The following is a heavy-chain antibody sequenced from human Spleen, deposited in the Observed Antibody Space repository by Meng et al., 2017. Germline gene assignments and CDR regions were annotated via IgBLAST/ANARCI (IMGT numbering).Heavy chain of an antibody. CDR2: ISYDGSNK. Sequence: GGSLRLSCAASGFTFSSYAMNWVRQAPGKGLEWVSVISYDGSNKCYADSVKGRFTISRDNSKNTMYLQMNSLRAEDTALYYCARDRVVAAADYYFDSWGQGTLVTVSS. CDR1: GFTFSSYA. D-gene: IGHD6-13*01. V-gene: IGHV3-30*01. CDR3: ARDRVVAAADYYFDS. J-gene: IGHJ4*02.